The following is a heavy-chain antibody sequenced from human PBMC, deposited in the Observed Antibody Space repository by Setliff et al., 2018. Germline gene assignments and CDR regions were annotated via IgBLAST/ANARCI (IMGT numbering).Heavy chain of an antibody. CDR1: GGSISSGDYY. CDR3: ARLYGGYSGYWYFDL. V-gene: IGHV4-30-4*08. J-gene: IGHJ2*01. CDR2: IYYSGST. Sequence: SETLSLTCTVSGGSISSGDYYWSWIRQPPGKGLEWIGYIYYSGSTYYNPSLKSRVTISVDTSKNQFSLKLSSVTAADTAVYYCARLYGGYSGYWYFDLWGRGTLVTVSS. D-gene: IGHD5-12*01.